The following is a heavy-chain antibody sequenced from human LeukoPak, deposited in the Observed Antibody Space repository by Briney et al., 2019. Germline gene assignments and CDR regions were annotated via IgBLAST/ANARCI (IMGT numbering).Heavy chain of an antibody. V-gene: IGHV4-59*01. CDR2: IYYSGST. Sequence: SETLSLTCTVSGGSISSYYWSWIRQPPGKGLEWIGYIYYSGSTNYNPSLKSRVTISVDTSKNQFSLKLSSVTAADTAVYYCARGAKDEYVWGSYRPEYFQHWGQGTLVTVSS. D-gene: IGHD3-16*02. J-gene: IGHJ1*01. CDR1: GGSISSYY. CDR3: ARGAKDEYVWGSYRPEYFQH.